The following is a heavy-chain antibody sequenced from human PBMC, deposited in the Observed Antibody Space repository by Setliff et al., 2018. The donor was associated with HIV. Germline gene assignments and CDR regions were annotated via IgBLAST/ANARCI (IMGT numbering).Heavy chain of an antibody. J-gene: IGHJ4*02. CDR3: ARGEFYCGTDCYWSSFDY. CDR2: IYTNGST. CDR1: GGSISSYF. D-gene: IGHD2-21*02. V-gene: IGHV4-4*08. Sequence: PSETLSLTCTVSGGSISSYFWSWIRQPPGKGLEWIGYIYTNGSTNYNPSLKSRVTISVDTSKNQFSLRLSSVTAADTAVYYCARGEFYCGTDCYWSSFDYWGQGILVTVSS.